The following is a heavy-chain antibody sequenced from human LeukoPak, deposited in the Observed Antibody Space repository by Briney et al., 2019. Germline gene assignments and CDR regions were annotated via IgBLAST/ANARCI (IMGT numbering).Heavy chain of an antibody. Sequence: ASVKVSCKASGYTFTGYYMHWVRQAPGQGLEWMGWINPNSGGTNYAQKFQGRVTMTRDTSISTAYMELSRLRSDDTAVYYCAREGPIVVVPTYYYYYIDVWGKGTTVTVSS. CDR2: INPNSGGT. CDR1: GYTFTGYY. V-gene: IGHV1-2*02. CDR3: AREGPIVVVPTYYYYYIDV. D-gene: IGHD2-2*01. J-gene: IGHJ6*03.